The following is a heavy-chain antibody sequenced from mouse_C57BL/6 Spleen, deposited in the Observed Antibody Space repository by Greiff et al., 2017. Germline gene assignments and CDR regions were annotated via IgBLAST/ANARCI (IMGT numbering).Heavy chain of an antibody. D-gene: IGHD6-2*01. Sequence: EVKLVESGAELVRPGASVKLSCTASGFNIKDDYMHWVKQRPEQGLEWIGWIDPENGDTEYASKFQGKATITADTSSNTAYLQLSSLTSEDTAVYYCTTLRSPMGYWGQGTSVTVSS. CDR3: TTLRSPMGY. CDR1: GFNIKDDY. V-gene: IGHV14-4*01. J-gene: IGHJ4*01. CDR2: IDPENGDT.